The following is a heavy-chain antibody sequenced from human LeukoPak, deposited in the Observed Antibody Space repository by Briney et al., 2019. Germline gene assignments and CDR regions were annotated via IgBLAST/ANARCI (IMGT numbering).Heavy chain of an antibody. CDR1: GFTFSNCA. J-gene: IGHJ4*02. D-gene: IGHD3-22*01. V-gene: IGHV3-23*01. CDR2: FSGNGGAT. Sequence: GGSLRLSCAASGFTFSNCAMSWVRQAPGKGLEWVSSFSGNGGATYYADSVKGRFTISRDNSKNMLYLQMNSLRAEDTAVYCCTTLLTMIHWGQGTLVTVSS. CDR3: TTLLTMIH.